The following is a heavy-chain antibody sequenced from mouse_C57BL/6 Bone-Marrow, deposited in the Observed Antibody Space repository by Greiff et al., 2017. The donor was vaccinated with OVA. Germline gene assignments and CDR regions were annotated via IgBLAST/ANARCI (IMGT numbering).Heavy chain of an antibody. CDR2: IYPGDGDT. Sequence: VQLQQSGPELVKPGASVKISCKASGYAFSSSWMNWVKQRPGKGLEWIGRIYPGDGDTNYNGKFKGKATLTADKSSSTAYMQLSSLTSEDSAVYVGARPDYYGSSGGFAYWGQGTLVTVSA. CDR3: ARPDYYGSSGGFAY. CDR1: GYAFSSSW. J-gene: IGHJ3*01. D-gene: IGHD1-1*01. V-gene: IGHV1-82*01.